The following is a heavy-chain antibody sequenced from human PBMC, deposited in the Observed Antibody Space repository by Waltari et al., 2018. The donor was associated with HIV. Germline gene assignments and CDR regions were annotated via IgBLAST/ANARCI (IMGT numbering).Heavy chain of an antibody. CDR1: GASMNSKNYY. CDR3: ARQHAYVRDWFSQASFFNY. CDR2: IYYKGDT. V-gene: IGHV4-39*01. J-gene: IGHJ4*02. D-gene: IGHD3-9*01. Sequence: LQLKESGPGLVKPSDTLSLTCAVSGASMNSKNYYWAWIRQSPGARLEWIATIYYKGDTYFAQSLKNRTSISLDASKNLLSLSLRSVTGADAAFYYCARQHAYVRDWFSQASFFNYWGPGTLVTVSS.